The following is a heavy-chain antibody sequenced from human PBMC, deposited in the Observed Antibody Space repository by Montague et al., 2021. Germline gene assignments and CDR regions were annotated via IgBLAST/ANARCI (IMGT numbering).Heavy chain of an antibody. Sequence: SQTLSLTCSVSGASLTDNSHHWGWIRPPPGQRLEWIGSVDLTDKSEFKPSLKSRAHISVDKPKNTFSLKLTSVTAADTAVYFCARTNLGVERLDVWGHGVMVAVSS. CDR3: ARTNLGVERLDV. D-gene: IGHD3-16*01. CDR1: GASLTDNSHH. V-gene: IGHV4-39*02. J-gene: IGHJ4*01. CDR2: VDLTDKS.